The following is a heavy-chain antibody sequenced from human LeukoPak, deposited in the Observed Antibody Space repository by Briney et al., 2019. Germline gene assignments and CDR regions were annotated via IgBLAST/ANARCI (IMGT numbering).Heavy chain of an antibody. CDR3: ARGPYYYDSSGYYYFDY. J-gene: IGHJ4*02. CDR2: INPNSGGT. D-gene: IGHD3-22*01. CDR1: GYTFTGYY. Sequence: GASVKVSCKASGYTFTGYYMHWVRQAPGQGLEWMGWINPNSGGTNYAQKFQGRVTMTRDTSISTAYMELSRLRSDDTAVYYCARGPYYYDSSGYYYFDYWGQGTLVTVSS. V-gene: IGHV1-2*02.